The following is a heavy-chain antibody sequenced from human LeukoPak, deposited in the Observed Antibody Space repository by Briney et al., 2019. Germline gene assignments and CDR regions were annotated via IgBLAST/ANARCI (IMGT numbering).Heavy chain of an antibody. CDR1: GFTFSNYN. V-gene: IGHV3-21*01. J-gene: IGHJ4*02. CDR2: ITSSSSYV. CDR3: ARAWGSLDY. Sequence: GGSLRLSCEASGFTFSNYNMNWVRQAPGQRLEWVSSITSSSSYVFYAGSVKGRFTISRDNAKNSLYLQMNSLRAEDTAVYYCARAWGSLDYWGQGTLVTVSS. D-gene: IGHD3-16*01.